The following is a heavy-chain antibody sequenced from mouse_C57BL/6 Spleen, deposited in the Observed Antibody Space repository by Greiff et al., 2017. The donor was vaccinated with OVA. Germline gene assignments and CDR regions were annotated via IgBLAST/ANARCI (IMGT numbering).Heavy chain of an antibody. CDR1: GYSITSGYY. CDR2: ISYDGSN. V-gene: IGHV3-6*01. D-gene: IGHD1-1*01. J-gene: IGHJ3*01. CDR3: AREGIYYGSRAY. Sequence: EVKLMESGPGLVKPSQSLSLTCSVTGYSITSGYYWNWIRQFPGNKLEWMGYISYDGSNNYNPSLKNRISITRDTSKNQFFLKLNSVTTEDTATYYCAREGIYYGSRAYWGQGTLVTVSA.